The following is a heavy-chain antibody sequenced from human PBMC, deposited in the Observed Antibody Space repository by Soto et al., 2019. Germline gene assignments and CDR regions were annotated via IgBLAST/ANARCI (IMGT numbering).Heavy chain of an antibody. J-gene: IGHJ3*02. CDR2: INHSGST. CDR1: GGSFSGYY. Sequence: ETLSLTCAVYGGSFSGYYWSWIRQPPGKGLEWIGEINHSGSTNYNPSLKSRVTISVDTSKNQFSLKLSSVTAADTAVYYCASNGSYWFGAFDIWGQGTMVTVSS. D-gene: IGHD1-26*01. CDR3: ASNGSYWFGAFDI. V-gene: IGHV4-34*01.